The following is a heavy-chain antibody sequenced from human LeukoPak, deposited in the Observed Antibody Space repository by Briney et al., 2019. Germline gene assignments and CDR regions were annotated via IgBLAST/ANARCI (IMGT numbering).Heavy chain of an antibody. Sequence: GGSLRLSCAASEFTFSSYGMHWVRQAPGKGLEWVAVIWYDGSNKYYADSVKGRFTISRDNSKNTLYLQMNSLRAEDTAVYYCAKDPGLGGYYYDSSGYPSWGQGTLVTVSS. CDR3: AKDPGLGGYYYDSSGYPS. CDR1: EFTFSSYG. V-gene: IGHV3-33*06. CDR2: IWYDGSNK. D-gene: IGHD3-22*01. J-gene: IGHJ4*02.